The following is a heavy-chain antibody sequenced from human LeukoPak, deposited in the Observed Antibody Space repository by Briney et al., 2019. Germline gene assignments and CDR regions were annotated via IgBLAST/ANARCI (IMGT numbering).Heavy chain of an antibody. V-gene: IGHV3-33*06. D-gene: IGHD6-13*01. CDR3: AKTASNWYLDY. CDR2: IWYDGISK. Sequence: GRSLRLSCAASGFSFGSFAMHWVRQAPGKGLEWVAIIWYDGISKHYADSVKGRFTISRDNSENTLYLQMNGLTAGDTAVYYCAKTASNWYLDYWAREPWSPSPQ. CDR1: GFSFGSFA. J-gene: IGHJ4*02.